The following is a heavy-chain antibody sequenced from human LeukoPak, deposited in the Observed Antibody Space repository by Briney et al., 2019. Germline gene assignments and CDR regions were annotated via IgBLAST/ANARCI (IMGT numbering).Heavy chain of an antibody. D-gene: IGHD4-17*01. J-gene: IGHJ5*02. V-gene: IGHV1-3*01. CDR1: GYTFTSYT. CDR2: INAGNGNT. CDR3: ARDPSGDGLWFDP. Sequence: ASVKVSCKASGYTFTSYTMHWVRQAPGQRLEWMGWINAGNGNTKDSQKFQGRVTITRDTSASTAYMELSSLRSEDTAVYYCARDPSGDGLWFDPWGQGTLVTVSS.